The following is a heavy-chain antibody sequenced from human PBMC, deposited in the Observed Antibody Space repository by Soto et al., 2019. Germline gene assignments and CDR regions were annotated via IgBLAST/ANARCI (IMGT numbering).Heavy chain of an antibody. D-gene: IGHD3-16*02. CDR2: ISSSSSYI. Sequence: GGSLRLSCAASGFTFSSYSMNWVRQAPGKGLEWVSSISSSSSYIYYADSVKGRFTISRDNAKNSLYLQMNSLRAEDTAVYYCARAGSYRYWAFDIWGQGTMVTVSS. CDR3: ARAGSYRYWAFDI. CDR1: GFTFSSYS. V-gene: IGHV3-21*01. J-gene: IGHJ3*02.